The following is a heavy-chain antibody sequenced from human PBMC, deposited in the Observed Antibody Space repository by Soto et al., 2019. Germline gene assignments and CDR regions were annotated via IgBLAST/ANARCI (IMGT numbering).Heavy chain of an antibody. CDR3: ARESPYCSGGSCYGY. CDR2: IYYSGST. Sequence: PSETLSLTCTVSGGSITNYYWSWIRQPPGKGLEWIGYIYYSGSTNYNPSLKSRVTISVDTSKNQFSLKLSSVTAADTAVYYCARESPYCSGGSCYGYWGQGTLVTVSS. J-gene: IGHJ4*02. V-gene: IGHV4-59*12. CDR1: GGSITNYY. D-gene: IGHD2-15*01.